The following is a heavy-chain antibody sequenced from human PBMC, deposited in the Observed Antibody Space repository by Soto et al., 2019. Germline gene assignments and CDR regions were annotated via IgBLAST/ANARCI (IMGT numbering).Heavy chain of an antibody. CDR3: ARAEGSYYVSWYYFDY. Sequence: QVQLVESGGGVVQPGRSLRLSCAASGFTFSSYGMHWVRQAPGKGLEWVAVIWYDGSNKYYADSVKGRFTISRDNSKNTLYLQRNGLRAEDTAVYYCARAEGSYYVSWYYFDYWGQGTLVTVSS. J-gene: IGHJ4*02. D-gene: IGHD1-26*01. V-gene: IGHV3-33*01. CDR2: IWYDGSNK. CDR1: GFTFSSYG.